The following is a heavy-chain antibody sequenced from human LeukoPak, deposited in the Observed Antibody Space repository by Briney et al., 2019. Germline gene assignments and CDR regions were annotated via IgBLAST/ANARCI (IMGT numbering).Heavy chain of an antibody. D-gene: IGHD2-2*01. CDR1: GFTFSSYA. Sequence: PGGSLRLSCAASGFTFSSYAMHWVRQAPGKGLEWVAVISYDGSNKYYADSVKGRFTISRDNSKNTLYLQMNSLRAEDTAVYYCAREDIVVVPAAPRPYYYYGMDVWDKGTTVTVSS. J-gene: IGHJ6*04. CDR3: AREDIVVVPAAPRPYYYYGMDV. CDR2: ISYDGSNK. V-gene: IGHV3-30*04.